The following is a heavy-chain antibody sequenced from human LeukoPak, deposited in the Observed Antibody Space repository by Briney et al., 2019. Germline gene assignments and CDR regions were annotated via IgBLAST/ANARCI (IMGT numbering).Heavy chain of an antibody. J-gene: IGHJ4*02. Sequence: GGSLRLSCAASGFTFSSYGMHWVRQAPGKGLEGVAFIRYDGSNKYYADSVKGRFTISRDNSKNTLYLQMNSLRAEDTAVYYCAKGQSNYYDSSGYSDYFDYWGQGTLVTASS. CDR3: AKGQSNYYDSSGYSDYFDY. CDR2: IRYDGSNK. V-gene: IGHV3-30*02. CDR1: GFTFSSYG. D-gene: IGHD3-22*01.